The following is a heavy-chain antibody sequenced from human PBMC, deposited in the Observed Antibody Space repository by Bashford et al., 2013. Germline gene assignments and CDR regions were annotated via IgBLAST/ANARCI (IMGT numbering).Heavy chain of an antibody. CDR3: ARRPSAFDV. Sequence: WVRQMPGKGLEWMGVIFPGDSETNYSPSFLGHVTFSVDKSSATAYLQWNSLKASDTAMYYCARRPSAFDVWGQGTSGHRL. CDR2: IFPGDSET. V-gene: IGHV5-51*01. J-gene: IGHJ3*01.